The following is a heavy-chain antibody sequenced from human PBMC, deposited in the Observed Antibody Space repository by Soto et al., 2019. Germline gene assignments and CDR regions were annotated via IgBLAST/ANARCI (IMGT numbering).Heavy chain of an antibody. J-gene: IGHJ4*02. CDR3: ARVVQSRAGYLAGPFDY. CDR1: GFTFSSYA. CDR2: ISYDGSNK. V-gene: IGHV3-30-3*01. Sequence: GGSLRLSCAASGFTFSSYAMHWVRQAPGKGLEWVAVISYDGSNKYYADSVKGRFTISRDNSKNTLYLQMNSLRSEDTAVYYCARVVQSRAGYLAGPFDYWGQGTLVTVSS. D-gene: IGHD3-9*01.